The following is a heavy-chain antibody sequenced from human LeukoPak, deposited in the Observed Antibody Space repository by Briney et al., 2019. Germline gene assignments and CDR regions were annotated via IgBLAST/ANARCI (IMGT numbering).Heavy chain of an antibody. J-gene: IGHJ4*02. Sequence: SETLSLTCAVYGGSFSGYYWSWIRQPPGKGLEWIGEINHSGSTNYNPSLKSRVTISVDTSKNQFSLKLSSVTAADTAVYYCARTAAAAPFDYWRQGTLVTVSS. V-gene: IGHV4-34*01. CDR1: GGSFSGYY. CDR3: ARTAAAAPFDY. CDR2: INHSGST. D-gene: IGHD6-13*01.